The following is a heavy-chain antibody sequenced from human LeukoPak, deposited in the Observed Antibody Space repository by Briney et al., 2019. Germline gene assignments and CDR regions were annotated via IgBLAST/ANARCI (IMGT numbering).Heavy chain of an antibody. V-gene: IGHV4-34*01. CDR3: ARDLYYYGSGSHPSADAFDI. J-gene: IGHJ3*02. Sequence: ASETLSLTCAVYGGSFSGYYWTWIRQPPGKGLEWIGENNHSGSTNYNPSLKSRVTISVDTSKNQFSLKLSSVTAADTAVYYCARDLYYYGSGSHPSADAFDIWGQGTMVTVSS. D-gene: IGHD3-10*01. CDR2: NNHSGST. CDR1: GGSFSGYY.